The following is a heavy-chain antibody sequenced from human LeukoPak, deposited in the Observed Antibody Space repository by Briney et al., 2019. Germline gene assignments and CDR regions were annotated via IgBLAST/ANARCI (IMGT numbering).Heavy chain of an antibody. CDR3: VNLPSGADTYYYYGMDV. CDR2: ISGSGGST. J-gene: IGHJ6*02. CDR1: GFTFSSYA. D-gene: IGHD3-10*01. V-gene: IGHV3-23*01. Sequence: GASLRLSCAASGFTFSSYAMSWVRQAPGKGLEWVSAISGSGGSTYYADSVKGRFTISRDNSKNTLYLQMNSLRAEDTAVYYCVNLPSGADTYYYYGMDVWGQGTTVTVSS.